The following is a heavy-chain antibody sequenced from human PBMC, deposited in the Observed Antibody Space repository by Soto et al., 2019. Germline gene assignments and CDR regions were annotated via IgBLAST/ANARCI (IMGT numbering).Heavy chain of an antibody. CDR2: ISAYNGNT. V-gene: IGHV1-18*01. J-gene: IGHJ3*02. CDR3: ARDQYDILTGYYSGKAFPI. Sequence: GASVKVSCEASGYTFNRYGITWGRQAPGQRLEWMGWISAYNGNTNYAQNLQGRVTMTTDTSTSTAYMELRSLRSDDTAVYYCARDQYDILTGYYSGKAFPIWGQAPIVTVS. CDR1: GYTFNRYG. D-gene: IGHD3-9*01.